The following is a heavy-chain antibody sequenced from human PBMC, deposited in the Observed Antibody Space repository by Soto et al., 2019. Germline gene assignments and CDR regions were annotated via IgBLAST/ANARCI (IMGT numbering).Heavy chain of an antibody. CDR3: ARRAQYYGSGPRMDV. Sequence: QVQLQQWGAGLLKPSETLSLTCAVDGGSFSGYYWSWIRQPPGKGLEWIGEINHSGSTNYNPSLKSRVTISVDTSKNQFSLKLSSVTAADTAVYYCARRAQYYGSGPRMDVWGQGTTVTVSS. D-gene: IGHD3-10*01. CDR2: INHSGST. J-gene: IGHJ6*02. CDR1: GGSFSGYY. V-gene: IGHV4-34*01.